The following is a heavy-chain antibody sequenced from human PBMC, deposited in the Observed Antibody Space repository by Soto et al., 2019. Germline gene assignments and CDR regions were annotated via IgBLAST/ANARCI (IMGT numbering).Heavy chain of an antibody. CDR1: GGTFSSYA. Sequence: GASVKVSCKASGGTFSSYAISWVRQAPGQGLEWMGGIIPIFGTANYAQKFQGRVTITADESTSTAYMELSSLRSADTAVSYCARGSYCGGDCYYFDYWGQGTLVTVSS. J-gene: IGHJ4*02. V-gene: IGHV1-69*13. CDR2: IIPIFGTA. D-gene: IGHD2-21*02. CDR3: ARGSYCGGDCYYFDY.